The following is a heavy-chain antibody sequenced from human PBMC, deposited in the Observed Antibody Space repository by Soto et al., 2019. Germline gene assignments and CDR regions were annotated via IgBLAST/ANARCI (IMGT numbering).Heavy chain of an antibody. V-gene: IGHV4-31*03. CDR2: VYNSGKT. CDR1: GVSVDTIGYY. D-gene: IGHD3-16*01. J-gene: IGHJ4*02. Sequence: QVHLQESGPGLVKASQTLSLTCSVSGVSVDTIGYYWSWIRQVPGKGLEWLGYVYNSGKTYFNPSLKSRLGMSVDMSKNQVSLDLTSVTFADTGVYYCATNPPDPFGVANQYFFDLWGQGTLVSVSS. CDR3: ATNPPDPFGVANQYFFDL.